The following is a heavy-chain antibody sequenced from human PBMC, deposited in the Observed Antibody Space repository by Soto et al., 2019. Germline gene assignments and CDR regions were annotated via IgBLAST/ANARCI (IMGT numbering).Heavy chain of an antibody. D-gene: IGHD2-8*02. CDR3: TGEVASGY. J-gene: IGHJ4*02. CDR2: ISRDGGTK. CDR1: GFTVSTYG. Sequence: QVQLVESGGGVLQPGRSLRLSCAVSGFTVSTYGMHWVRQAPGKGLEWVAVISRDGGTKYYADSVKGRFTISRDNSRNTLFLEMNSLSGDDMAVYYCTGEVASGYWVQGTLVTVSS. V-gene: IGHV3-30*03.